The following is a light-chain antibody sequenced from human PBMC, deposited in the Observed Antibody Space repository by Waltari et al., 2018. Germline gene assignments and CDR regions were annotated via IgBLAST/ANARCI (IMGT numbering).Light chain of an antibody. CDR3: QQSFSTPQYT. Sequence: DILMTQSPSSLSASVGDRVAMTCRASRDIRSDLNWYQQKPGKAPHLLIYGASTLQSGVPSRFSGSGSGTDFTLIISSLQPEDFATYYCQQSFSTPQYTFGQGTKVEIK. V-gene: IGKV1-39*01. J-gene: IGKJ2*01. CDR1: RDIRSD. CDR2: GAS.